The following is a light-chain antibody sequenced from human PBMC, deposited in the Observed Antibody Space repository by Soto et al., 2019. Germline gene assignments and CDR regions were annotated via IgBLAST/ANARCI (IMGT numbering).Light chain of an antibody. V-gene: IGKV1-27*01. Sequence: DIQMTQSPSSLSASVGDRVTITCRASQGISNYVAWYQQKPGKPPKLLIYAASTLQSGVPSRFSGSGSGTDCTLTINSLQPEDVATYSCQKYSSVPVFGPGTKVDIK. CDR3: QKYSSVPV. J-gene: IGKJ3*01. CDR1: QGISNY. CDR2: AAS.